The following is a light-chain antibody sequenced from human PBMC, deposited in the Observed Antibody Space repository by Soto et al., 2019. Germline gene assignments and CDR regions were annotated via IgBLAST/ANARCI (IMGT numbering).Light chain of an antibody. J-gene: IGKJ2*01. V-gene: IGKV1-16*01. Sequence: DIQMTQSPSSLSASVGDRVTITCRASQDISNYLAWFQQKPGKAPKSLIYAASSLQVGVPSRFSGSGSGTDFTLTISSLQPEDCATYYCQQYGDYPNTFGQGTKLEIK. CDR1: QDISNY. CDR2: AAS. CDR3: QQYGDYPNT.